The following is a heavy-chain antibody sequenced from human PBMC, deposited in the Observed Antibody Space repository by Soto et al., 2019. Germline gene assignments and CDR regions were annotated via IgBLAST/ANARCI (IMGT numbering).Heavy chain of an antibody. CDR2: ISAYNGNT. CDR1: GYTFTSYG. D-gene: IGHD3-10*01. J-gene: IGHJ4*02. CDR3: ARDAAGGSGSYSGPSDY. Sequence: QVQLVQSGAEVKKPGASVKVSCKASGYTFTSYGISWVRQAPGQGLEWMGWISAYNGNTNYAQKLQGRVTMTTDTSTSTGYMELRSLRSDDTAMYYCARDAAGGSGSYSGPSDYWGQGTLVTVSS. V-gene: IGHV1-18*04.